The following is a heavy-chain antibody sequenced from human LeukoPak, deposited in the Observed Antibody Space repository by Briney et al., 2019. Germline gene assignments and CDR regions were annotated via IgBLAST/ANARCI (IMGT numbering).Heavy chain of an antibody. CDR3: ARRGGYGDYIYWFDP. CDR1: GGSFSGYY. Sequence: SETLSLTCAVYGGSFSGYYWSWIRQPPGKGLEWLGEINHSGSTNYNPSLKSRVTISVDTSKNQFSLKLSSVTAADTAVYYCARRGGYGDYIYWFDPWGQGTLVTVSS. J-gene: IGHJ5*02. V-gene: IGHV4-34*01. CDR2: INHSGST. D-gene: IGHD4-17*01.